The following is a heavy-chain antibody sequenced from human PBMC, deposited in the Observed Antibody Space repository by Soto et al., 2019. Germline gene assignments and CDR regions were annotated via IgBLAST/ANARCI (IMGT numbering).Heavy chain of an antibody. J-gene: IGHJ3*02. V-gene: IGHV4-59*01. CDR2: IYYSGST. CDR1: GAYISSYY. CDR3: ARTYDDSGPNSGGYGFDI. Sequence: QVQLQESGPGLVKPSETLSLTCSVSGAYISSYYWSWIRQPPGKGLEWLAYIYYSGSTSYNPSLKSWVSISLDTSMNQFSLKLSFVTAADTAVYYCARTYDDSGPNSGGYGFDIWGQGTMVTVSS. D-gene: IGHD3-22*01.